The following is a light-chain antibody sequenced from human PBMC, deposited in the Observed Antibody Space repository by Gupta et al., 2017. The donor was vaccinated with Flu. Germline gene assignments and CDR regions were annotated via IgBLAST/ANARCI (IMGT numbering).Light chain of an antibody. CDR1: QSLLHSNGYNY. CDR3: KQVLQTRYT. J-gene: IGKJ2*01. V-gene: IGKV2-28*01. CDR2: LGS. Sequence: DIEMTQSPLSLPVTAGDTASISCRSSQSLLHSNGYNYLDWYLQKPGQAPQLLIYLGSNRASGVPDRFSGSGSGTDFTLKISRVEAEDVGVYYCKQVLQTRYTFGQGTKVEIK.